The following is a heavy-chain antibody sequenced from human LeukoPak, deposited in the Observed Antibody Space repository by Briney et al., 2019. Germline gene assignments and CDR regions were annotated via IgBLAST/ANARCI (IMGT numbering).Heavy chain of an antibody. CDR1: GYTFTSYA. Sequence: ASVKVSCKASGYTFTSYAISWVRQAPGQGLEWMGGIIPIFGTANYAQKFQGRVTITADESTSTAYMELSSLRSEDTAVYYCARDNSPYYYDSSGYPFTAFDIWGQGTMVTVSS. CDR2: IIPIFGTA. V-gene: IGHV1-69*13. J-gene: IGHJ3*02. CDR3: ARDNSPYYYDSSGYPFTAFDI. D-gene: IGHD3-22*01.